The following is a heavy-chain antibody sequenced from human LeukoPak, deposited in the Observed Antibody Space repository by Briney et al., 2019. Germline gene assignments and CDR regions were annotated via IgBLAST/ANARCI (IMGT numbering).Heavy chain of an antibody. V-gene: IGHV3-23*01. Sequence: GGSLRLSCAASGFTFSSYAMSWVRQAPGKGLEWVSAVSGNGAGTFYTDSVKGRFTISRDNSRHTLYLQMDSLRAEDTAVYYCAKDAGWELFDYWGQGTLVTVSS. D-gene: IGHD1-26*01. CDR3: AKDAGWELFDY. J-gene: IGHJ4*02. CDR1: GFTFSSYA. CDR2: VSGNGAGT.